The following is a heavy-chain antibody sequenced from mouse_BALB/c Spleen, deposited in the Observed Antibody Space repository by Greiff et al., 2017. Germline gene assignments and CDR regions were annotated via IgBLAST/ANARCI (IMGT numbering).Heavy chain of an antibody. V-gene: IGHV5-6-5*01. CDR3: AGHSSSRGVFGYAMDY. J-gene: IGHJ4*01. CDR2: ISSGGST. CDR1: GFTFSSYA. Sequence: EVKVVESGGGLVKPGGSLKLSCAASGFTFSSYAMSWVRQTPEKRLEWVASISSGGSTYYPDSVKGRFTISRDNARNILYLQMSSLRSEDTAMYYCAGHSSSRGVFGYAMDYWGQGTSVTVSS. D-gene: IGHD1-1*01.